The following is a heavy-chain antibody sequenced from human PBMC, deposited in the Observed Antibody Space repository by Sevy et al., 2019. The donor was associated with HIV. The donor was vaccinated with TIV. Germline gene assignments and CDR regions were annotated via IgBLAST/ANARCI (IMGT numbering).Heavy chain of an antibody. Sequence: ASVKVSCKASGGTFSSYAISWVRQAPGQGLEWMGGIIPIFGTANYAQKFQGRVTITPDESTSTAYMELSSLRSEDTAVYYCARDPRPAAAGWNDVWFDYWGQGTLVTVSS. J-gene: IGHJ4*02. CDR1: GGTFSSYA. D-gene: IGHD1-1*01. V-gene: IGHV1-69*13. CDR2: IIPIFGTA. CDR3: ARDPRPAAAGWNDVWFDY.